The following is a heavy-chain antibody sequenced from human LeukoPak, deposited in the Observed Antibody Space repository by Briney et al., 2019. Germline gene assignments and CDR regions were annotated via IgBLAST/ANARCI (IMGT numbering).Heavy chain of an antibody. Sequence: GGSLRLSCAASGFTFSSYAMSWVRQAPGKGLEWVSSISSSSYIYYADSVKGRFTISRDNAKNSLYLQMNSLRAEDTAVYYCARDLGRGVAAAGWGQGTLVTVSS. V-gene: IGHV3-21*01. CDR1: GFTFSSYA. CDR2: ISSSSYI. CDR3: ARDLGRGVAAAG. D-gene: IGHD6-13*01. J-gene: IGHJ4*02.